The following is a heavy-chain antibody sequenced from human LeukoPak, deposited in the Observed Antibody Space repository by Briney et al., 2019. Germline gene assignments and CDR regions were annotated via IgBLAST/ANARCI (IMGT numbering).Heavy chain of an antibody. J-gene: IGHJ3*02. CDR3: ARTPIDRYGDGHAFDI. Sequence: SETLSLTCTVSGGSISSYYWSWIRQPPGKGLEWIGYIYYSGSTNYNPSLKSRATISVDTSKNQFSLKLSSVTAADTAVYYCARTPIDRYGDGHAFDIWGQGTMVTVSS. V-gene: IGHV4-59*01. CDR1: GGSISSYY. D-gene: IGHD1-1*01. CDR2: IYYSGST.